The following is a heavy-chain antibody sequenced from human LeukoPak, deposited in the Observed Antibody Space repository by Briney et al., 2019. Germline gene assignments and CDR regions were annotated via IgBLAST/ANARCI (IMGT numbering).Heavy chain of an antibody. CDR1: SGSISSYY. J-gene: IGHJ4*02. CDR2: IYYSGIT. V-gene: IGHV4-59*01. Sequence: SETLSLTCTVSSGSISSYYCSWIRQPPGKGLEWIGYIYYSGITHYYPSLKSRVTISLDTSKNQFSLKLTSVTAADTAVYYCARDRGSSPDYFDYWGQGTLVTVSS. CDR3: ARDRGSSPDYFDY. D-gene: IGHD6-6*01.